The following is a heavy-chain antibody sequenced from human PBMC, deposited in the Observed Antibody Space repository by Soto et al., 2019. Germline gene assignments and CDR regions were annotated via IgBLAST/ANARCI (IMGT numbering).Heavy chain of an antibody. CDR3: AHRPSYCSGGSCYSGFDY. J-gene: IGHJ4*02. Sequence: QITLKESGPTLVKPTQTLTLTCTFSGFSLSTSGVGVGWIRQPPGKALEWLALIYWSDDKRYIPSLKSRLTITKDTSKNQVDLTITNMDPVDTATYYCAHRPSYCSGGSCYSGFDYWGQGTLVTVSS. V-gene: IGHV2-5*01. CDR1: GFSLSTSGVG. CDR2: IYWSDDK. D-gene: IGHD2-15*01.